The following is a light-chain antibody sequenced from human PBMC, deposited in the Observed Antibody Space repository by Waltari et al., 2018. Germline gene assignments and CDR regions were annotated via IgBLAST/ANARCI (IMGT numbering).Light chain of an antibody. CDR3: QQRNSYPRT. Sequence: DIQFTQSPSSLSASVGDRITITSPAPQVISSYLAWYQQKPGKAPKLLIYKASSLQSGVPSRFSGSGSGTEFTLTISSLQPEDFAVYYCQQRNSYPRTFGQGTKVEIK. CDR2: KAS. CDR1: QVISSY. V-gene: IGKV1-9*01. J-gene: IGKJ1*01.